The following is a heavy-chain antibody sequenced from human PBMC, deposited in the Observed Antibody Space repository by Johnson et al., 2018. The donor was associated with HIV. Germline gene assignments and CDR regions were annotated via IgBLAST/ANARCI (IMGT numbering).Heavy chain of an antibody. J-gene: IGHJ3*02. CDR1: GFTFSNAW. CDR2: IKRKSDGGTT. Sequence: VQLVESGGGLVKPGGSLRLSCVVSGFTFSNAWMSWVRQAPGKGLEWVGRIKRKSDGGTTDYAAPVKGRFTISRDDSKNTLYLQINSLKTEDTAVYYCATDLAAVCNGAFDIWGQGTMVTVSS. D-gene: IGHD2/OR15-2a*01. CDR3: ATDLAAVCNGAFDI. V-gene: IGHV3-15*01.